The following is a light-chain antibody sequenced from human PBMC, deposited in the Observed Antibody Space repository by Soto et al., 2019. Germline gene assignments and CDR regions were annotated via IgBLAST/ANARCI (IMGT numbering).Light chain of an antibody. CDR3: QQRSNWPPT. Sequence: EIVLTQSPATLSLSPGERATLSCRASQSVSNYLAWYQQKPGQAPRLLIYDTFTTATGVPARFSGSGSGTDFNLTISRLEDEDFAVYYCQQRSNWPPTYGPGTKVDI. V-gene: IGKV3-11*01. J-gene: IGKJ3*01. CDR2: DTF. CDR1: QSVSNY.